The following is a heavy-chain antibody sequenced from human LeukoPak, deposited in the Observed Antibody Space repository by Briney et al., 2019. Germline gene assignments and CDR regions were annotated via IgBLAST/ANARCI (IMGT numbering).Heavy chain of an antibody. V-gene: IGHV4-61*02. D-gene: IGHD2-2*01. J-gene: IGHJ5*02. CDR3: AREIYCSSTSCYLYWFDP. CDR2: IYSSGTT. CDR1: GGSISSGSYY. Sequence: SETLSLTCTVSGGSISSGSYYWPWIRQPAGRGLEWIGRIYSSGTTNYNPSLKSRVTISLDTSKNQFSLRLSSVTAADTAVYYCAREIYCSSTSCYLYWFDPWGQGTLVTVSS.